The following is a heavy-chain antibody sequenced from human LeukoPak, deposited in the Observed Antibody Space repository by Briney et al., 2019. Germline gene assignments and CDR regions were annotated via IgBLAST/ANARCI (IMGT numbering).Heavy chain of an antibody. Sequence: GGSLRLSCAASGFTFSSYAMHWVRQAPGKGLEWVAVISYDASNKYYADSVKGRFTISRDNSENTLYLQMNSLRAEDTAVYYCGRDSGRVGLAAAGLDYLCQGAMVGVSS. D-gene: IGHD6-13*01. V-gene: IGHV3-30*01. CDR2: ISYDASNK. CDR3: GRDSGRVGLAAAGLDY. J-gene: IGHJ4*01. CDR1: GFTFSSYA.